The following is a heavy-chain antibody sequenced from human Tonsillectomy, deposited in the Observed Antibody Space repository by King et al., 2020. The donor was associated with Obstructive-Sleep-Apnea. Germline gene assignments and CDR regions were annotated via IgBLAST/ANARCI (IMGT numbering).Heavy chain of an antibody. CDR3: AREGYGP. Sequence: QLQESGPGLVKPSETLSLTCTVSGYSINSGYYWGWIRQPPGKGLEWIGSVYHSGKTYYNPSLKSRVTISVHTSQNQFSLRLFSVTAADTAVYYCAREGYGPWGQGALVTVSS. CDR1: GYSINSGYY. CDR2: VYHSGKT. V-gene: IGHV4-38-2*02. J-gene: IGHJ5*02. D-gene: IGHD5-12*01.